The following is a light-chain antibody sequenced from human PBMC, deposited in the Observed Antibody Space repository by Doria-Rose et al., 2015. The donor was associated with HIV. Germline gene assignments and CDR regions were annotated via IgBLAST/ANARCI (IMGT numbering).Light chain of an antibody. CDR1: HNINTS. V-gene: IGKV1-39*01. CDR3: QQSYSTLPIT. J-gene: IGKJ5*01. CDR2: AAS. Sequence: DTVTITCRASHNINTSLNWYQQKPGKAPKLLTFAASTLQTGVPSRFSGGGSGTEFTLTITSLQTEDFAIYSGQQSYSTLPITVGQGNRLEIK.